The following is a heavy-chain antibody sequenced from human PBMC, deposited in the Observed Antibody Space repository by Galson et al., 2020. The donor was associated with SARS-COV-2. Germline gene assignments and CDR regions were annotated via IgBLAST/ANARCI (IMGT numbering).Heavy chain of an antibody. CDR1: GDSISSNAYY. CDR2: IYHSGST. V-gene: IGHV4-31*03. CDR3: ARASRQVVTTTRVVVNWFDP. Sequence: ASETLSLTCTVSGDSISSNAYYWSWIRQHPGKGLEWIGYIYHSGSTYYSPSLKSRVTISIDTSKNQFSLNLNSVTAADTAVYYCARASRQVVTTTRVVVNWFDPWGQGTWSPSPQ. D-gene: IGHD2-15*01. J-gene: IGHJ5*02.